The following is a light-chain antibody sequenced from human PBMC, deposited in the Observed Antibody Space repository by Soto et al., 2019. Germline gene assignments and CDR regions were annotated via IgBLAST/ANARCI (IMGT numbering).Light chain of an antibody. CDR1: QSVSSY. J-gene: IGKJ1*01. CDR2: GAS. Sequence: EIVLTQSPATLSVSPGERATLSCRASQSVSSYLAWYQQRPGQAPRLLIYGASSRAAGIPDRFSGSGSGTDFTLTISSLEPEDFAVYYCHQFATTRSFGQGTKVDI. V-gene: IGKV3-20*01. CDR3: HQFATTRS.